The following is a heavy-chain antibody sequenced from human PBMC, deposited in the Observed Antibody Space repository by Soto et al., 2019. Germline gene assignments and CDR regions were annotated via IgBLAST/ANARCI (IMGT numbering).Heavy chain of an antibody. J-gene: IGHJ4*02. CDR1: GYTFSSYA. CDR3: ARGGPPIDY. CDR2: INAGNGNT. D-gene: IGHD3-10*01. V-gene: IGHV1-3*05. Sequence: QVQLVQSGAEEKKPGASVKVSCKASGYTFSSYAMDWVRQAPGQRLEWMGWINAGNGNTEYSQKFQGRVTITRDTSASTADMELSSLRSEDMAVYYCARGGPPIDYWGQGTLVTVSS.